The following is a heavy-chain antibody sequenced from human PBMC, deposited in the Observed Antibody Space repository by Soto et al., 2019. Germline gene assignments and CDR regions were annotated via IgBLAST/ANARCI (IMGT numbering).Heavy chain of an antibody. CDR3: ATSYGSGYRAFDY. Sequence: QVQLVQSGAEVKRPGSSVKVSCKASGDTFSFYSINWVRQAPGLGLEWMGRVNPILSMSNYAQRFQGRVTITWDKSTSTGYMELSGLRSEDTAMYYCATSYGSGYRAFDYWGKGALVTVSS. CDR2: VNPILSMS. D-gene: IGHD3-10*01. V-gene: IGHV1-69*04. CDR1: GDTFSFYS. J-gene: IGHJ4*02.